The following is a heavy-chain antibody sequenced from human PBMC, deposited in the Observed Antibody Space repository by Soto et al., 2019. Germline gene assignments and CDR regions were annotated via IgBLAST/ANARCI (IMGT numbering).Heavy chain of an antibody. CDR2: ISYDGSNK. CDR3: ARDKGLRLIRAFDY. CDR1: GFTFSSYA. V-gene: IGHV3-30*04. D-gene: IGHD2-15*01. Sequence: GGSLRLSCAASGFTFSSYAMHWVRQAPGKGLEWVAVISYDGSNKYYADSVKGRFTISRDNSKNTLYLQMNSLRAEDTAVYYCARDKGLRLIRAFDYWGQGTLVTVSS. J-gene: IGHJ4*02.